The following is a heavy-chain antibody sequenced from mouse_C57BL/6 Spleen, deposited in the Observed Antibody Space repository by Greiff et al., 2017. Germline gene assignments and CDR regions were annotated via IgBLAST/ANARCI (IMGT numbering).Heavy chain of an antibody. V-gene: IGHV1-54*01. CDR3: ARDSYSPHYFDY. Sequence: VQLQESGAELVRPGTSVKVSCKASGYAFTNYLIEWVKQRPGQGLEWIGVINPGSGGTNYNEKFKGKATLTADKSSSTAYMQLSSLTSEDSAVYFCARDSYSPHYFDYWGQGTTLTVSS. CDR1: GYAFTNYL. J-gene: IGHJ2*01. CDR2: INPGSGGT. D-gene: IGHD2-12*01.